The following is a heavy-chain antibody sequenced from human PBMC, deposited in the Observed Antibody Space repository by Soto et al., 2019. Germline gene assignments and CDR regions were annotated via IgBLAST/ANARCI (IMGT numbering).Heavy chain of an antibody. CDR2: IWYDGSNK. CDR1: GFTFSSYG. Sequence: GGSLRLSCAASGFTFSSYGMHWVRQAPGKGLEWVAVIWYDGSNKYYADSVKGRFTISRDNSKNTLYLQMNSLRAEDTAVYYCARGVSYDSSGSDYWGQGTLVTVSS. V-gene: IGHV3-33*01. D-gene: IGHD3-22*01. CDR3: ARGVSYDSSGSDY. J-gene: IGHJ4*02.